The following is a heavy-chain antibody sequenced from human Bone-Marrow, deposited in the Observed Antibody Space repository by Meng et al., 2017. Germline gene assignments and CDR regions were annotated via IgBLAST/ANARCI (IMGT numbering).Heavy chain of an antibody. Sequence: ASVKVSCKASGYTFTDYYIHWVRQAPGQGLEWMGWINPNSGGTNYAQKFQGRVTMTRDTSISTAYVELSRLRSDDTAVYYCARARRPIRYFEGLNWFDHWGQGTLVTVSS. J-gene: IGHJ5*02. V-gene: IGHV1-2*02. CDR2: INPNSGGT. CDR1: GYTFTDYY. CDR3: ARARRPIRYFEGLNWFDH. D-gene: IGHD3-9*01.